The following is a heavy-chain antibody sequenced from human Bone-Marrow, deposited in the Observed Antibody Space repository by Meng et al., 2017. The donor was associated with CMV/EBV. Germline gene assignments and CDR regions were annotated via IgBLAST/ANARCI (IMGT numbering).Heavy chain of an antibody. J-gene: IGHJ5*02. CDR3: ARRNDYSNYVHSFDP. CDR2: TYFIERT. Sequence: GSLRLSCTVSGGSIKSSSHYWGWIRQSPGKGLEWIGLTYFIERTYYNAALKSRVTISVDTSKNQFSLKLTSVTAADTAVYYCARRNDYSNYVHSFDPWGEGILVTVSS. D-gene: IGHD4-11*01. CDR1: GGSIKSSSHY. V-gene: IGHV4-39*01.